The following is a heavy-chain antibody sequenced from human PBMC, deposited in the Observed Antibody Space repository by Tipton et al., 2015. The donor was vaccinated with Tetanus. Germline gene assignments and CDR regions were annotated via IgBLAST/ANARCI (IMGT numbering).Heavy chain of an antibody. CDR3: AREEDCSGGSCFSGGFDN. D-gene: IGHD2-15*01. Sequence: SLRLSCAASGFIFSSYGIHWVRQAPGKGLEWVAVSWYDGTDKYYADSVKGRFTISRDNSKNTLYLQMNSLRAEDTAVYYCAREEDCSGGSCFSGGFDNWGQGTQVTVSS. J-gene: IGHJ4*02. V-gene: IGHV3-33*01. CDR2: SWYDGTDK. CDR1: GFIFSSYG.